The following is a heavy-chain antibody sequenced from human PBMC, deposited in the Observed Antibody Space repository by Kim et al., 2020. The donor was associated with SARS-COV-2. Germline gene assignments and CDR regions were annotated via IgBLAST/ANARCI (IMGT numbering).Heavy chain of an antibody. D-gene: IGHD5-18*01. V-gene: IGHV3-30*04. J-gene: IGHJ6*02. CDR3: ARDTACNYYCGMDV. Sequence: GGSLRLSCAASGFTFSSYAMHWVRQAPGKGLEWVAVISYDGSNKYYADSVKGRFTVSRDNSKNTLYLQMNSLRAEDTAVYYCARDTACNYYCGMDVLGQG. CDR2: ISYDGSNK. CDR1: GFTFSSYA.